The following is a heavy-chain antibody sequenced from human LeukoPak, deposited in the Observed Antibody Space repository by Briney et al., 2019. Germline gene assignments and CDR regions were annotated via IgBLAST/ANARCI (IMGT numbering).Heavy chain of an antibody. D-gene: IGHD3-3*01. V-gene: IGHV4-39*07. CDR1: GGSISSGGYY. Sequence: PSETLSLTCTVSGGSISSGGYYWSWIRQPPGKGLEWIGEINHSGSTNYNPSLKSRVTISVDTSKNQFSLKLSSVTAADTAVYYCARGLYDSSGALDVWGQGTTVTVSS. J-gene: IGHJ6*02. CDR3: ARGLYDSSGALDV. CDR2: INHSGST.